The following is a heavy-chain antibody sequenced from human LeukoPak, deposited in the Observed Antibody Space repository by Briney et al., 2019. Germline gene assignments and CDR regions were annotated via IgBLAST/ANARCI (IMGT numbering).Heavy chain of an antibody. Sequence: GGSLRLSCTVSGFTVSSNSMIWVPQAPGKGLEWVSFIYSDNTHYSDSVKGRFTISRDNSKNTLYLQMNGLRAEDTAVYYCPRRAGAYSHPYDYWGQGTLVTVSS. CDR2: IYSDNT. CDR3: PRRAGAYSHPYDY. J-gene: IGHJ4*02. CDR1: GFTVSSNS. D-gene: IGHD4/OR15-4a*01. V-gene: IGHV3-53*01.